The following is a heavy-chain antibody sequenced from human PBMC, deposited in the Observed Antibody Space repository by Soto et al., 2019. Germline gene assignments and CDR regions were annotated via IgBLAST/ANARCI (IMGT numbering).Heavy chain of an antibody. D-gene: IGHD5-12*01. V-gene: IGHV4-61*01. Sequence: PSETLSLTCTVSGGSISSASYYWGWVRQPPGKGLEWIGYIHYRGSTNYNPSLKSRVTISVDTSKNQFSLKLSSVTAADTAVYYCARAVEGSGYDLYYFGYWGQGTLVTVSS. J-gene: IGHJ4*02. CDR2: IHYRGST. CDR3: ARAVEGSGYDLYYFGY. CDR1: GGSISSASYY.